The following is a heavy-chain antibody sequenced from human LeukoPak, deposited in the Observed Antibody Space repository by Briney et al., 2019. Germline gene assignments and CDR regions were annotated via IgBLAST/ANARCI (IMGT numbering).Heavy chain of an antibody. V-gene: IGHV1-2*06. D-gene: IGHD3-10*01. CDR1: GYSFTDYS. CDR2: INSNSGGT. CDR3: ARGGSGSGYLYYFDS. Sequence: ASVKVSCKASGYSFTDYSMHWVRQAPGQGLEWMGRINSNSGGTSYAQNFQGRVTMTRDTSISTAYMEVSGLTSDATAVYYCARGGSGSGYLYYFDSWGQGTLVSVSS. J-gene: IGHJ4*02.